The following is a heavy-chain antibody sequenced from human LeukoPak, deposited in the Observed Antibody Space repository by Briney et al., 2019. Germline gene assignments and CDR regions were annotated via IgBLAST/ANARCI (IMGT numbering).Heavy chain of an antibody. CDR2: ISSSGSTI. Sequence: GGSLRLSCAASGFTFSDYYMSWIRQAPGKGLEWVSYISSSGSTIYYADSVKGRFTISRDNAKNSLYLQMNSLRAEDTAVYYCAREPPTEEMATVHFDYWGQGTLVTVSS. V-gene: IGHV3-11*01. CDR3: AREPPTEEMATVHFDY. D-gene: IGHD5-24*01. J-gene: IGHJ4*02. CDR1: GFTFSDYY.